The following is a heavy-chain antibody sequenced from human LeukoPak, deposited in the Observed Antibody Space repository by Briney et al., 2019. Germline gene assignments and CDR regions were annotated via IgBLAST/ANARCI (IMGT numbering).Heavy chain of an antibody. J-gene: IGHJ3*02. CDR3: AKPLDSSGYYAFDI. CDR1: GFTVSSNY. D-gene: IGHD3-22*01. CDR2: ISYDGSNK. Sequence: GGSLRLSCAASGFTVSSNYMSWVRQAPGKGLEWVAVISYDGSNKYYGDSVKGRFTISRDNSKNTLYLQMNSLRAEDTAVYYCAKPLDSSGYYAFDIWGQGTMVTVSS. V-gene: IGHV3-30*18.